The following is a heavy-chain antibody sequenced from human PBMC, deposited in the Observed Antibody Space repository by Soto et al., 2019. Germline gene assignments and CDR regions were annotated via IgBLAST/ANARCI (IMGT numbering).Heavy chain of an antibody. CDR1: GYIFTSYG. V-gene: IGHV1-18*01. Sequence: ASVKVSCKASGYIFTSYGITWVRQAPGQGLEWMGWISAYNGNTNYAQKLQGRVTMTTDTSTSTAYMELRSLRSDDTAVYYCARIVGADRRWFGEKEYFQNWGQGTLVTVSS. J-gene: IGHJ1*01. D-gene: IGHD1-26*01. CDR3: ARIVGADRRWFGEKEYFQN. CDR2: ISAYNGNT.